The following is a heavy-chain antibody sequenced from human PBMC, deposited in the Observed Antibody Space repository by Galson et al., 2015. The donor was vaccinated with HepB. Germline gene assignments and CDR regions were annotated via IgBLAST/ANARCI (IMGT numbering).Heavy chain of an antibody. V-gene: IGHV1-69*13. CDR1: GYTFTGYY. CDR3: AFWGPRDILTGRGAEAFDI. J-gene: IGHJ3*02. CDR2: IIPIFGTA. D-gene: IGHD3-9*01. Sequence: SVKVSCKASGYTFTGYYMHRVRQAPGQGLEWMGGIIPIFGTANYAQKFQGRVTITADESTSTAYMELSSLRSEDTAVYYCAFWGPRDILTGRGAEAFDIWGQGTMVTVSS.